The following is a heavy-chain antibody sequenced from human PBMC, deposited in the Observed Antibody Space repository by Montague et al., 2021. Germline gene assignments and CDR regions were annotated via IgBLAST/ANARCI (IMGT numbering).Heavy chain of an antibody. J-gene: IGHJ5*02. CDR3: ARAFSSWYVGWFDP. D-gene: IGHD6-13*01. CDR2: IYYSGST. V-gene: IGHV4-39*07. CDR1: GGSISSSSYY. Sequence: SETLSLTCTVSGGSISSSSYYWGWIRQPPGKGLEWIGSIYYSGSTYYNPSLKSRVTISVDTSKNQFSLKLSSVTAADTAIYYCARAFSSWYVGWFDPWGQGTLVTVSS.